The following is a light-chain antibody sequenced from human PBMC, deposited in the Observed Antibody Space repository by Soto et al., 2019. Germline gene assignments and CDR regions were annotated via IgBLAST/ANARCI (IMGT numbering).Light chain of an antibody. CDR1: QSVSSSN. Sequence: EIVLTQSPGTLSLSPGERATLSSRASQSVSSSNLAWYQQKPGQAPRLLSYGASSMATGIPDRFSGSESWTDFTLTISSLEPEDCAVYYCQQYGSSPYTFGQGTKLEIK. CDR2: GAS. CDR3: QQYGSSPYT. J-gene: IGKJ2*01. V-gene: IGKV3-20*01.